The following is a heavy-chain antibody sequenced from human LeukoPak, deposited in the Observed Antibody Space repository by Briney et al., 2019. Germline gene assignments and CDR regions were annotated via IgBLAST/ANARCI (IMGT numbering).Heavy chain of an antibody. Sequence: GASLRLSCGASGFTFNRRGMHWVRQAPGKGLEWVAFIRYDGGETFYADFVKGRFTTSRDNSKNTLSLQLNTLRPEDTGLYYCAKDGDDCIDYWGPGTLVTVSS. CDR2: IRYDGGET. CDR3: AKDGDDCIDY. J-gene: IGHJ4*02. CDR1: GFTFNRRG. V-gene: IGHV3-30*02. D-gene: IGHD2-21*01.